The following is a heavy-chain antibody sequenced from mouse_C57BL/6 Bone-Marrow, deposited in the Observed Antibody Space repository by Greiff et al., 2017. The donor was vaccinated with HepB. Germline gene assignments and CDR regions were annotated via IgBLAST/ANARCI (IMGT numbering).Heavy chain of an antibody. CDR2: IDPANGNT. Sequence: EVQLQESVAELVRPGASVKLSCTASGFNIKNTYMHWVKQRPEQGLEWMGMIDPANGNTNYDPKFQGKATITADTSSNTAYLQLSSLTSEDTAIYYCGRDYWRAYWGQGTRVTVSA. CDR3: GRDYWRAY. J-gene: IGHJ3*01. V-gene: IGHV14-3*01. D-gene: IGHD1-1*01. CDR1: GFNIKNTY.